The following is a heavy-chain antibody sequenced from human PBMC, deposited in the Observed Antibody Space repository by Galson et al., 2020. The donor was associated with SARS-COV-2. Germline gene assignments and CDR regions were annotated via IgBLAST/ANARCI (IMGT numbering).Heavy chain of an antibody. Sequence: SCAASGFTFNNYAMAWVRQGPGKGLEWVSAVSGSHGFTYYADSVKGRFTISRDNSNNTLFLQMNGLRAGDAATYYCARGDFWTDWGEEFDYWGQGTLVTVSS. CDR3: ARGDFWTDWGEEFDY. CDR1: GFTFNNYA. D-gene: IGHD3-3*01. J-gene: IGHJ4*02. V-gene: IGHV3-23*01. CDR2: VSGSHGFT.